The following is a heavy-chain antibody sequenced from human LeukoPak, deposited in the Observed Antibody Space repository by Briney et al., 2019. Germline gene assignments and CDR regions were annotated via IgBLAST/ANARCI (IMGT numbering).Heavy chain of an antibody. V-gene: IGHV4-4*07. D-gene: IGHD4-17*01. CDR2: IYTSGST. Sequence: PSETLSLTCTVSGGSISSYYWSWIRQPAGKGLEWIGRIYTSGSTNYNPSLKSRVTMSVDTSKNQFSLKLSSVTAADTAVYYCARDDGYGDYVRYFDYWGQGTLVTVSS. J-gene: IGHJ4*02. CDR3: ARDDGYGDYVRYFDY. CDR1: GGSISSYY.